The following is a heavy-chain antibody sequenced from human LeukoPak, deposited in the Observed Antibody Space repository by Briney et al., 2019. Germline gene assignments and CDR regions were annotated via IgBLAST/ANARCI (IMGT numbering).Heavy chain of an antibody. J-gene: IGHJ4*02. CDR2: INPSDDST. CDR1: GYTFTTYY. CDR3: AREGCSGGTCYAKYFDY. V-gene: IGHV1-46*01. D-gene: IGHD2-15*01. Sequence: GASVKVSCKASGYTFTTYYMHWVRQAPGQGLEWGGVINPSDDSTNYAQNFQGRVIMTRAPSPSTVYMALSSLRSEDTAVYYCAREGCSGGTCYAKYFDYWGQGTLVTVSS.